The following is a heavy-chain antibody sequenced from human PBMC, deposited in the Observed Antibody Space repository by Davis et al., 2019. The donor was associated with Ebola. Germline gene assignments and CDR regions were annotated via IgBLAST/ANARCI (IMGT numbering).Heavy chain of an antibody. D-gene: IGHD3-16*01. Sequence: PSETLSLTCTVSGGSISSYYWSWIRQPAGKGLEWIGRIYTSGSTNYNPSLKSRVTMSVDTSKNQFSLKLSSVTAADTAVYYCALGVASPPYYYYYGMDVWGQGTTVTVSS. CDR2: IYTSGST. J-gene: IGHJ6*02. V-gene: IGHV4-4*07. CDR3: ALGVASPPYYYYYGMDV. CDR1: GGSISSYY.